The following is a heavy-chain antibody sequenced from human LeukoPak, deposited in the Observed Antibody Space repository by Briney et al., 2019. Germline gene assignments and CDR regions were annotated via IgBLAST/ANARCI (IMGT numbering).Heavy chain of an antibody. J-gene: IGHJ4*02. CDR3: AKDVSSGSSWPETPFDY. D-gene: IGHD6-13*01. V-gene: IGHV3-30*02. CDR2: IRYDGSNK. Sequence: GGSLRLSCAASGFTFSSYGMHWVRQAPGKGLEWVAFIRYDGSNKYYADSVKGRFTISRDNSKNTLYLQMNSLRAEDTAVYYSAKDVSSGSSWPETPFDYWGQGTLVTVSS. CDR1: GFTFSSYG.